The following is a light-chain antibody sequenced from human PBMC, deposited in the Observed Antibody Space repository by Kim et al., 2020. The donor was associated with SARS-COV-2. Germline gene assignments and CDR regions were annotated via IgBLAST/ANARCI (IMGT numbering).Light chain of an antibody. J-gene: IGLJ3*02. CDR3: GAWDSSLNARV. V-gene: IGLV1-51*01. CDR1: SSNIGNNY. Sequence: GQKVTSYCSGSSSNIGNNYVSWYQQLPGTAHKPLIYDNSERPSGNPDRFSGSKSGTSATLGITGLQPGDEADYNCGAWDSSLNARVFGGGTQLTVL. CDR2: DNS.